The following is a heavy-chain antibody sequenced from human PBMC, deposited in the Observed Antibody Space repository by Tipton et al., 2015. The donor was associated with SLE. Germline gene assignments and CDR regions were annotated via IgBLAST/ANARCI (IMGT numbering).Heavy chain of an antibody. Sequence: TLSLTCTVSGGSISSSSYSWSWIRQSPGKGLEWIGEINHGGSTNYNPSLKSRVAISLDTPKNQFSLQLNSVTPEDTAVYYCAREGGQQLVRIYGMDVWGQGTTVTVSS. V-gene: IGHV4-39*07. J-gene: IGHJ6*02. CDR3: AREGGQQLVRIYGMDV. CDR2: INHGGST. CDR1: GGSISSSSYS. D-gene: IGHD6-13*01.